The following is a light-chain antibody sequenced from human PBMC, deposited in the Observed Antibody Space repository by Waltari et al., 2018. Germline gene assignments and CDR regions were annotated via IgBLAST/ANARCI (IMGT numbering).Light chain of an antibody. V-gene: IGKV1-9*01. CDR2: AAS. CDR1: QGISSY. J-gene: IGKJ2*01. CDR3: QQLNSFPYT. Sequence: DIQLTQSPSFLSASVGDRVTITCRASQGISSYLAWYQQKPGEAPKLLISAASTFQSGVPSRFSGSGSGTEFTLTISSLQPEDFATYYCQQLNSFPYTFGQGTKLDIK.